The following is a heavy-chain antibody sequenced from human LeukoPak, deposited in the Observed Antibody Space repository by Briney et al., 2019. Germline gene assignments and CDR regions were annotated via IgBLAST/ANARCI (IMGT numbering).Heavy chain of an antibody. J-gene: IGHJ4*02. CDR1: GYTFTCYY. V-gene: IGHV1-2*02. CDR2: TNTNSGGT. CDR3: ARFPLPYYDSSGYYY. D-gene: IGHD3-22*01. Sequence: ASVKVSCKGSGYTFTCYYMRWVRHGPGQGLERMGWTNTNSGGTNYAQKFQGRVTMTRDTSISTAYMELSRLRSDDTAVYYCARFPLPYYDSSGYYYWGQGTLVTVSS.